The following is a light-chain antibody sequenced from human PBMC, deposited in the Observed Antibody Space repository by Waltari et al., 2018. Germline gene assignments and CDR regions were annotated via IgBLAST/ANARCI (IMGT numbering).Light chain of an antibody. V-gene: IGKV1-5*03. CDR1: QSIRSW. CDR2: KAS. Sequence: DTQMTQSPSTLSASAGDRVTITCRASQSIRSWLAWYQQKPGKAPKFLIHKASSLESGVPSRFSGSGSGTEFTLTISSLQPDDFATYYCQQYDTFPWAFGQGTTVEIK. J-gene: IGKJ1*01. CDR3: QQYDTFPWA.